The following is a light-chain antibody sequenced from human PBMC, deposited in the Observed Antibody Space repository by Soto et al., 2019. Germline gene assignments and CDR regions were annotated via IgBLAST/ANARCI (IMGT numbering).Light chain of an antibody. CDR3: QQRNNWPRIT. J-gene: IGKJ5*01. CDR2: VAS. V-gene: IGKV3-11*01. Sequence: EIVLTQFPATLSLSPGETATLSCRASQTVGTYLAWYQQKPGQAPRLLISVASNRATGVPARFSGSGSGTDFTLTISSLEPEDFAVYFCQQRNNWPRITFGQGTRLEIK. CDR1: QTVGTY.